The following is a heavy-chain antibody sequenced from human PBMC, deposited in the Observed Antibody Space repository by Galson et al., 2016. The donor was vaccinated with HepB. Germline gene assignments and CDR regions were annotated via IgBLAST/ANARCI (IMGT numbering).Heavy chain of an antibody. CDR1: EFSLSTSGMR. CDR2: IHWDDDK. D-gene: IGHD5-18*01. Sequence: PALVKPTQTLTLTCTLSEFSLSTSGMRVSWIRQPPGKALEWLARIHWDDDKFYSTSLKTRLTISKDTSKNQMVLTMTNMDPVDTATYYCARHRFYSYGLDEWGQGTLVTVSS. CDR3: ARHRFYSYGLDE. J-gene: IGHJ4*02. V-gene: IGHV2-70*04.